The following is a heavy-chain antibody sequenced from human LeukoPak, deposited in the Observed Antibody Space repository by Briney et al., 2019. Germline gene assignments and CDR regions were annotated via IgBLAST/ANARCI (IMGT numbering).Heavy chain of an antibody. CDR1: GFTFSSCH. CDR3: AKDSILGGEYFDY. Sequence: PGGSLRLSCAASGFTFSSCHIHWVRQAPGKGLEWVALVWHDGSKTYYADSVKGRFTVSRDNSKNTLYLQMNSLRAEDTAVYYCAKDSILGGEYFDYWGQGTLVTVSS. CDR2: VWHDGSKT. V-gene: IGHV3-33*06. J-gene: IGHJ4*02. D-gene: IGHD3-16*01.